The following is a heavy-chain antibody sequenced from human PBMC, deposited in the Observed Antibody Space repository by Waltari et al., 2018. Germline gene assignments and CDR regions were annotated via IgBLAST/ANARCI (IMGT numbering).Heavy chain of an antibody. D-gene: IGHD5-12*01. V-gene: IGHV3-30-3*01. Sequence: QVQLVESGGGVVQPGRSLSLSCAASGFPFSSYAMHWVRQAPGKGLEWVAVKPYDGSNKYYADSVKGRFTISRDNSKNTLYLQMNSLRAEDTAVYYCARDISRDGYNLDYWGQGTLVTVSS. CDR3: ARDISRDGYNLDY. CDR2: KPYDGSNK. CDR1: GFPFSSYA. J-gene: IGHJ4*02.